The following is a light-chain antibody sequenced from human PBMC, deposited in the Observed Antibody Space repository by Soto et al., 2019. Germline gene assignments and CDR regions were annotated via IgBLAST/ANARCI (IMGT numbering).Light chain of an antibody. CDR2: GAS. CDR3: HQYNDWPRFT. J-gene: IGKJ3*01. Sequence: EIVMTQSPATLSVSPGERATLSCRASQSVSTDLAWYQQKPGQAPRRLIYGASTRATGIPARFSGSGSGTEFTLTINSQQSEDLAVYYCHQYNDWPRFTFGPGTKVEIK. V-gene: IGKV3-15*01. CDR1: QSVSTD.